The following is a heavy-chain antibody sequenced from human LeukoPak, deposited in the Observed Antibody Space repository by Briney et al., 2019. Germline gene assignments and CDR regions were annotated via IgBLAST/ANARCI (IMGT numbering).Heavy chain of an antibody. CDR2: IRFDGSYK. Sequence: GGSLRLSCTSSGFTFSNYGIHWVRQAPGKGLEWVAFIRFDGSYKYCADSVKGRFTISRDNSKNTLDLQMNSLRAEDTAVYYCAKDQGWNGHYYMDVWGKGTTVTISS. D-gene: IGHD1-1*01. CDR3: AKDQGWNGHYYMDV. J-gene: IGHJ6*03. CDR1: GFTFSNYG. V-gene: IGHV3-30*02.